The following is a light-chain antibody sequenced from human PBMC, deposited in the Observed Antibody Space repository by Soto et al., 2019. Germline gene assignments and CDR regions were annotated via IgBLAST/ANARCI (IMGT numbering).Light chain of an antibody. J-gene: IGKJ1*01. CDR3: QQSYSGPRT. CDR2: DAS. V-gene: IGKV1-39*01. Sequence: DIQMTQSPSSLSASVGDRVTITCRASQSINSNLNWYQQKPGKAPKLLIFDASTLQNGVPSRFGGSGSGTDFTLTISSLQPEDFATYYCQQSYSGPRTFGQGTKVDIK. CDR1: QSINSN.